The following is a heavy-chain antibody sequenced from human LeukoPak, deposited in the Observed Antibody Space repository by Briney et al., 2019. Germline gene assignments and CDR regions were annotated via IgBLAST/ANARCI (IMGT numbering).Heavy chain of an antibody. CDR1: GGSLSSYY. CDR2: IYYSGTT. J-gene: IGHJ1*01. CDR3: AREDYCSGGSCYSGYFQH. V-gene: IGHV4-59*01. D-gene: IGHD2-15*01. Sequence: SETLSLTCTVSGGSLSSYYWSWIRQPPGKGLEWIGYIYYSGTTNYNPSLKSRVTISVDTSKNQFYLKLSSVTAADTAVYYCAREDYCSGGSCYSGYFQHWGQGTLVTVSS.